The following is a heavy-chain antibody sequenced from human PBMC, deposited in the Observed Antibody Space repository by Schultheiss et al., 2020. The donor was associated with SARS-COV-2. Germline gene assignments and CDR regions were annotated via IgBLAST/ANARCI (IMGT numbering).Heavy chain of an antibody. J-gene: IGHJ4*02. D-gene: IGHD5-24*01. CDR2: IKQDGSVE. V-gene: IGHV3-7*03. Sequence: GGSLRLSCAASGFTFRNYWMDWVRQAPWKGLQWVANIKQDGSVEHYVDSVRGRFIISRDNAKNTLDLQMNSLRVDDTAVYYCVKEGDEMGTSWGQGTLVTVSS. CDR1: GFTFRNYW. CDR3: VKEGDEMGTS.